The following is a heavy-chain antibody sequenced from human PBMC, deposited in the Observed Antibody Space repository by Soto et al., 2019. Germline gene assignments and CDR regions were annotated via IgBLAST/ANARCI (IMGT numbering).Heavy chain of an antibody. CDR2: IYSGGST. D-gene: IGHD3-22*01. J-gene: IGHJ1*01. CDR1: GFTVSSNY. Sequence: EVQLVESGGGLIQPGGSLRLSCAASGFTVSSNYMSWVRQAPGKGLEWVSVIYSGGSTYYADSVKGRFTISRDNSKNTLYLQMNSRRAEDTAVNYCARDRVESGYPEYFQHWGQGTLVTVSS. CDR3: ARDRVESGYPEYFQH. V-gene: IGHV3-53*01.